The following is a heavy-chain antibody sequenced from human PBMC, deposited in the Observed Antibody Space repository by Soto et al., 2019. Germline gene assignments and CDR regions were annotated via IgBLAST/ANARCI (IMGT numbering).Heavy chain of an antibody. CDR2: ITSDTITI. J-gene: IGHJ4*02. CDR3: ARSGEGHFDY. D-gene: IGHD3-10*01. CDR1: GFPFSIYS. Sequence: ESGGGLVQPGGSLRLSCAASGFPFSIYSMNWVRQAPGKGLEWFSYITSDTITIKYADSVKGRFTISRDNAKNSLYLQMNSLRDEDTAVYFCARSGEGHFDYWGQGTVVTVSS. V-gene: IGHV3-48*02.